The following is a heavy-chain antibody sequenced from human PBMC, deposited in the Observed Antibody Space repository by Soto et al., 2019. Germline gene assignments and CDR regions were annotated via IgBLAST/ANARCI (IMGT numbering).Heavy chain of an antibody. Sequence: ETLPITWVGSDNYIPIHVWVRWVRQPPGKGLEWIAEVHHSKGALYGPSLRSRVTVSADIFDNKLYLELHSVDIADTAVYYCARARYWSLDCWGQGTPVTGSS. D-gene: IGHD1-1*01. V-gene: IGHV4-4*02. J-gene: IGHJ4*02. CDR2: VHHSKGA. CDR1: DNYIPIHVW. CDR3: ARARYWSLDC.